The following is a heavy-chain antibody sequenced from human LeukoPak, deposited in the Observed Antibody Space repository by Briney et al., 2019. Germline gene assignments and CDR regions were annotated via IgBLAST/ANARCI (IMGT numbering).Heavy chain of an antibody. CDR2: IWYDGGNK. J-gene: IGHJ4*02. Sequence: GSLRLSCAASGFTFSSYGMHWVRQAPGKGLEWVAVIWYDGGNKYYADSVKGRFTISRDNSKNTLYLQMNSLRAEDTAVYYCARRGYSYADGYFDYWGQGTLVTVSS. D-gene: IGHD5-18*01. CDR3: ARRGYSYADGYFDY. V-gene: IGHV3-33*01. CDR1: GFTFSSYG.